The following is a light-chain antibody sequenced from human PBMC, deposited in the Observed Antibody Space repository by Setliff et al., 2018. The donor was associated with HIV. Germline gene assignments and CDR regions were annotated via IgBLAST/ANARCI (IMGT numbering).Light chain of an antibody. V-gene: IGLV2-11*01. J-gene: IGLJ3*02. Sequence: QSALTQPRSVSGSPGQSVTISCSGTSSDVGNYNYVYWYQQYPGKAPKLMIYDVNKRPSGVPDRFSGSKSGNTASLTISGLQAEDEADYYCCSYAGSYIFVMFGGGTKVTV. CDR2: DVN. CDR3: CSYAGSYIFVM. CDR1: SSDVGNYNY.